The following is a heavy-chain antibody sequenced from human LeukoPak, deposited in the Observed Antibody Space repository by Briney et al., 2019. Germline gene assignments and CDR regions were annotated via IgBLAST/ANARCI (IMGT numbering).Heavy chain of an antibody. CDR2: MYSGGST. CDR1: GFTVNSDY. Sequence: GGSLRLSCAASGFTVNSDYMSWVRRAPGKGLEWVSVMYSGGSTYYADSVKGRFTISRDISKNTLYLQMSGLRAEDTAVYYCARHDWFDPWGPGTLVTVSS. J-gene: IGHJ5*02. CDR3: ARHDWFDP. V-gene: IGHV3-53*01.